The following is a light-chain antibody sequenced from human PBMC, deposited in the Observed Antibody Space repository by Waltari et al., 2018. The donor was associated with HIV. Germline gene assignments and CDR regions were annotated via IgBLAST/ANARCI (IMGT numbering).Light chain of an antibody. Sequence: EIVMTQSPVTLSASPGERVTLSCRASESVNSDLAWYQQKPGQAPRLLIHGASTRATGIPPRFSGSGSETQFTLTISSLQSEDCAVYYCHQYNNWPPAWTFGRGTRVEI. J-gene: IGKJ1*01. CDR1: ESVNSD. CDR2: GAS. CDR3: HQYNNWPPAWT. V-gene: IGKV3-15*01.